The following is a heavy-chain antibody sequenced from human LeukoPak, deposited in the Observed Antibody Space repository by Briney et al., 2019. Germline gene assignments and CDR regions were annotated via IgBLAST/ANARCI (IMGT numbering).Heavy chain of an antibody. J-gene: IGHJ5*02. D-gene: IGHD2-2*01. CDR2: IYPGDSDT. Sequence: GESLKISCKGSGYSFTSYWIGWVRQMPGKGLEWMGIIYPGDSDTRYSPSFQGQVTISADKSISTAYLRWSSLKASDTAMYYCARQGSCSSTSCPDSIFDPWGQGTLVTVSS. V-gene: IGHV5-51*01. CDR3: ARQGSCSSTSCPDSIFDP. CDR1: GYSFTSYW.